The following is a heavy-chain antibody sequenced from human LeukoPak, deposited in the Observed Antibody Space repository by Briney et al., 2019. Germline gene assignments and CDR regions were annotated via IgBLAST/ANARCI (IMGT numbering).Heavy chain of an antibody. J-gene: IGHJ4*02. Sequence: ASVKVSCKASGYTFTSYGISWVRQAPGQGLEWMGWISAYNGNTNYAQKLQGRVTMTTDTSTSTAYMELSRLRSDDTAVYYCARDRNMVRGVSGFDYWGQGTLVTVSS. CDR3: ARDRNMVRGVSGFDY. D-gene: IGHD3-10*01. V-gene: IGHV1-18*01. CDR2: ISAYNGNT. CDR1: GYTFTSYG.